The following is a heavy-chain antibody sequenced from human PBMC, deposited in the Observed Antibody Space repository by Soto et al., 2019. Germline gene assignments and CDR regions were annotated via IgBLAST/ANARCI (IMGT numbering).Heavy chain of an antibody. J-gene: IGHJ4*02. Sequence: EVQLLESGGGLLQPGGSLRLSCEASGFSLSSNTMPWVRRAPGRGLGWVSSFSATSENTYYADSVRGRFTISRDNSKNTLFLQMNSLTAEDTAMYYCAKARDQQWVRLPFDYWGQGILVIVSS. CDR1: GFSLSSNT. D-gene: IGHD6-19*01. V-gene: IGHV3-23*01. CDR2: FSATSENT. CDR3: AKARDQQWVRLPFDY.